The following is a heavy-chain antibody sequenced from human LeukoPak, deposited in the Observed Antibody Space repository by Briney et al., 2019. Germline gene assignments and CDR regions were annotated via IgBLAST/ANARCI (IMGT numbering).Heavy chain of an antibody. V-gene: IGHV3-9*01. J-gene: IGHJ4*02. CDR2: ISWNSGSI. CDR3: AKDMGGYSYGSPFDY. D-gene: IGHD5-18*01. CDR1: GFTFDDYA. Sequence: GGSLRLSCAASGFTFDDYAMHWVRQAPGKGLEWVSGISWNSGSIGYADSVKGRFTISRDNAKNSLYLQMSSLRAEDTALYYCAKDMGGYSYGSPFDYWGQGTLVTVSS.